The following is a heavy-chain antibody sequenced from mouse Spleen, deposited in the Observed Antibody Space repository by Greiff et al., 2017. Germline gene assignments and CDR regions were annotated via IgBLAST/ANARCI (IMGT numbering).Heavy chain of an antibody. CDR2: INPYNGGT. Sequence: VQLQQSGPVLVKPGASVKMSCKASGYTFTDYYMNWVKQSHGKSLEWIGVINPYNGGTSYNQKFKGKATLTVDKSSSTAYMELNSLTSEDSAVYYCAREGKNWAFAYWGQGTLVTVSA. D-gene: IGHD4-1*01. V-gene: IGHV1-19*01. CDR1: GYTFTDYY. CDR3: AREGKNWAFAY. J-gene: IGHJ3*01.